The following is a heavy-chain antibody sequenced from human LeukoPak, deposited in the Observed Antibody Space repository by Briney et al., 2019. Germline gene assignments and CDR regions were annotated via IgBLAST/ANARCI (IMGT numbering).Heavy chain of an antibody. V-gene: IGHV3-30*18. D-gene: IGHD3-10*01. CDR3: AKVAMVRSRAPYYFDY. CDR1: GYTFTGYY. CDR2: ISYDGSNK. J-gene: IGHJ4*02. Sequence: SCKASGYTFTGYYMHWVRQAPGKGLEWVAVISYDGSNKYYADSVKGRFTISRDNSKNTLYLQMNSLRAEDSAVYYCAKVAMVRSRAPYYFDYWGRGTLVTVSS.